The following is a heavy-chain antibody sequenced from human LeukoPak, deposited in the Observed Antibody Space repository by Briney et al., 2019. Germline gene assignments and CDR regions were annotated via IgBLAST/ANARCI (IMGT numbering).Heavy chain of an antibody. D-gene: IGHD4-17*01. V-gene: IGHV6-1*01. CDR2: TYYRSKWYN. J-gene: IGHJ5*02. CDR3: AREADYGDGNWFDP. Sequence: SQTLSLTSAISGDSVSSNSAAWNCIRQSPSRGLEWLGRTYYRSKWYNDYAVSVKSRITINPDTSKNQFSLQLNSVTPEDTAVYYCAREADYGDGNWFDPWGQGTLVTVSS. CDR1: GDSVSSNSAA.